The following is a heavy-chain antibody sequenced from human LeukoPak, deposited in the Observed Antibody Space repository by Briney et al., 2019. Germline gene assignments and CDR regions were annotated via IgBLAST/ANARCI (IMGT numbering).Heavy chain of an antibody. J-gene: IGHJ4*02. V-gene: IGHV4-38-2*02. Sequence: SETLSLTCTVSGDSINSYYWGWIRQPPRKGLEWIGSIYHSGSTYYNPSLKSRVTISVDTSKNQFSLKLSSVTAADTAVYYCAGRSYYYGSGSHPAYYFDYWGQGALVTVSS. D-gene: IGHD3-10*01. CDR2: IYHSGST. CDR1: GDSINSYY. CDR3: AGRSYYYGSGSHPAYYFDY.